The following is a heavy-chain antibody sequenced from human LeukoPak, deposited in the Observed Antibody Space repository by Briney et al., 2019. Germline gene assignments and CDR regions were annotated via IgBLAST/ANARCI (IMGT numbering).Heavy chain of an antibody. V-gene: IGHV3-66*01. CDR3: ASRYYDSSGPLDY. CDR2: IYSGGST. D-gene: IGHD3-22*01. CDR1: GFTVSSNY. J-gene: IGHJ4*02. Sequence: TGGSLRLSCAASGFTVSSNYMSWVRQAPGKGLEWVSVIYSGGSTYYADSVKGRFTISRDNSKNTLYLQMNSLRAEDTAVYYCASRYYDSSGPLDYWGQGTLVTVSS.